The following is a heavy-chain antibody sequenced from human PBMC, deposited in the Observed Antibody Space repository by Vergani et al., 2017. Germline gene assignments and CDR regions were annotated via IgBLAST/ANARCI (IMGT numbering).Heavy chain of an antibody. V-gene: IGHV1-46*01. CDR1: GYTFTSYY. J-gene: IGHJ4*02. Sequence: QVQLVQSGAEVKKPGASVKVSCKASGYTFTSYYMLWVRQAPGQGLEWMGIINPSGGSTSYAQKFQGRVTMTRDTSTSTVYMELSSLRSEDTAVYYCARVPPNYDFWSGTYPFDYWGQGTLVTVSS. D-gene: IGHD3-3*01. CDR2: INPSGGST. CDR3: ARVPPNYDFWSGTYPFDY.